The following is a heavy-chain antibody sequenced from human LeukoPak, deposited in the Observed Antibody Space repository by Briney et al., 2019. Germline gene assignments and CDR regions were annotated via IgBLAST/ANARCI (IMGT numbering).Heavy chain of an antibody. CDR3: ARVPGDY. V-gene: IGHV3-30*04. J-gene: IGHJ4*02. Sequence: GGSLRLSCAASGFTFSSYAMHWVRQAPGKGLEWVAVISYDGSNKYYADSVKGRFTISGDNSKNTLYLQMNSLRAEDTAVYYCARVPGDYWGQGTLVTVSS. D-gene: IGHD3-10*01. CDR2: ISYDGSNK. CDR1: GFTFSSYA.